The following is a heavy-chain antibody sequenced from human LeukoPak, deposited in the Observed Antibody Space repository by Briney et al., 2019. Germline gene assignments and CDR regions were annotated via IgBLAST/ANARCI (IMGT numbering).Heavy chain of an antibody. J-gene: IGHJ4*02. CDR1: GFTFSNAW. CDR3: TTDPIVVVPAAINSSPADY. V-gene: IGHV3-15*01. D-gene: IGHD2-2*01. CDR2: IKSKTDGGTT. Sequence: GGSLRLSCAASGFTFSNAWMSWVREAPGKGLEWVGHIKSKTDGGTTDYAAPVKGRFTISRDDSKNTLYLQMNSLKPEDTAVYYCTTDPIVVVPAAINSSPADYWGQGTLVTVSS.